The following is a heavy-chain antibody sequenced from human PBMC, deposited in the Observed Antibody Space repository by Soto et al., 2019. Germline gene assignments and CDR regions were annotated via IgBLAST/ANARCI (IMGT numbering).Heavy chain of an antibody. CDR3: AVGMIVMVITRDWYFDL. D-gene: IGHD3-22*01. Sequence: SVKVSCKASGGTFSSYAISWVRQAPGQGLEWMGGIIPIFGTANYAQKFQGRVTITADESTSTAYMELSSLRSEDTAVYYCAVGMIVMVITRDWYFDLWGRGTLVTVSS. J-gene: IGHJ2*01. V-gene: IGHV1-69*13. CDR1: GGTFSSYA. CDR2: IIPIFGTA.